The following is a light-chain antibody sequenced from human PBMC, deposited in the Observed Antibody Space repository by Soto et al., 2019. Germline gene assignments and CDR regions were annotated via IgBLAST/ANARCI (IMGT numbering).Light chain of an antibody. Sequence: QSVLTQPPSVSAAPGQRVTISCTGSSSNIGAGYDVHWYQHLPGTAPKLLIYANRGRPSGVPDRFSGSKSGTSASLGITGVQVVDEADYYCQSYDRSLRGSLFGGGTKLTVL. CDR1: SSNIGAGYD. CDR2: ANR. CDR3: QSYDRSLRGSL. V-gene: IGLV1-40*01. J-gene: IGLJ2*01.